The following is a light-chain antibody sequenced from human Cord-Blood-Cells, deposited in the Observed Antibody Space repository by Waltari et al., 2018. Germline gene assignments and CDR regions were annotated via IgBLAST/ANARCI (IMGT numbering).Light chain of an antibody. J-gene: IGKJ1*01. CDR3: MQALQTPAT. Sequence: DIVMTQSTISLPVTPGEPASISCRSSQSLLHSNGYNYLDWYLRRPGQSQQLLIYLGSNRAAGVPDRFSGSGSGADFTLKSSRVEAEDVGVYYCMQALQTPATFGQGTKVEIK. CDR2: LGS. CDR1: QSLLHSNGYNY. V-gene: IGKV2-28*01.